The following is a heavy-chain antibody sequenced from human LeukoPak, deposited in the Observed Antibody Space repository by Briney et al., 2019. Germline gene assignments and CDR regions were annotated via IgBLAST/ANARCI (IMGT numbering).Heavy chain of an antibody. J-gene: IGHJ4*02. CDR1: GFTFSSYW. Sequence: PGGSLRLSCAASGFTFSSYWMSWVRQAPGKGLEWVANIKQDGSEKYYVDSVKGRFTISRDNAKNTLYLQMNSLRAEDTAVYYCAKDRGLRYFDWLLTIWGQGTLVTVSS. CDR3: AKDRGLRYFDWLLTI. V-gene: IGHV3-7*03. D-gene: IGHD3-9*01. CDR2: IKQDGSEK.